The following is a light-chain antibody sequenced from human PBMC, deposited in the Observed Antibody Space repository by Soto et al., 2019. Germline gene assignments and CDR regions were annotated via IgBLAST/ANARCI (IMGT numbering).Light chain of an antibody. V-gene: IGLV2-14*01. CDR3: SSYTSSSTVV. CDR1: TSDVGGYNY. Sequence: QSALTQPASVSGSPEQSITLSCTGTTSDVGGYNYVSWYQQHPGKAPKLMIYDVSNRPSGVSNRFSGSKSGNTASLTISGLQAEDEADYYCSSYTSSSTVVFGGGTKLTVL. J-gene: IGLJ2*01. CDR2: DVS.